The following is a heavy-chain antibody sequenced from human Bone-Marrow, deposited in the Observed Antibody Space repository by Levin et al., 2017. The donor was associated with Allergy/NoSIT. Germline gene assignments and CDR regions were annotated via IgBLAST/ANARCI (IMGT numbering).Heavy chain of an antibody. D-gene: IGHD2-2*02. CDR1: GYRFTSYW. Sequence: GESLKISCQGSGYRFTSYWISWVRQMPGKGLEWMGRIDPSDSQTNYSPSFEGHVTISADKSINTAYLQWRSLKASDSAVYYCATSRYTWFYWGQGTLISVSS. CDR2: IDPSDSQT. V-gene: IGHV5-10-1*01. J-gene: IGHJ4*02. CDR3: ATSRYTWFY.